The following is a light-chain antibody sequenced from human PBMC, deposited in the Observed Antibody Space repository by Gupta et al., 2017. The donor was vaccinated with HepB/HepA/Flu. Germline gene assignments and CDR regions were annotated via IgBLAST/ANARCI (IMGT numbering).Light chain of an antibody. CDR2: GAS. J-gene: IGKJ2*03. Sequence: DNVLTQSPGTLSLSPGERATLSCRASQNVTSSYLAWYQQQPGQAPRLLMYGASSRASGVPDRFSGFGSGTEFTLTINRLEPDDFAMYYCHQDGSLPYSFGQGTKLEIK. CDR1: QNVTSSY. CDR3: HQDGSLPYS. V-gene: IGKV3-20*01.